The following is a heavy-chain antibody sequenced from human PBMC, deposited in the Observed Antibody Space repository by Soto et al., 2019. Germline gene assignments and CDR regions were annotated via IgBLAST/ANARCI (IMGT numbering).Heavy chain of an antibody. CDR2: INSDGSSA. V-gene: IGHV3-74*01. J-gene: IGHJ1*01. Sequence: GGSLRLSCAASGFTFSSYWMHWVRQAPGKGLVWVSRINSDGSSAVYADSVRGRFTISRDNAKNSLYLQMDSLGADDTAIYYCARDASGSAVDSTEYLPQWGQGTLVTVSS. CDR1: GFTFSSYW. CDR3: ARDASGSAVDSTEYLPQ. D-gene: IGHD5-12*01.